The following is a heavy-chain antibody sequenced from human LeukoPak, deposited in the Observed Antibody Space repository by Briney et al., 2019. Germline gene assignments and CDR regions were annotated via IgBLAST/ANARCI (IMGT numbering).Heavy chain of an antibody. CDR1: GFTFSSYA. D-gene: IGHD6-19*01. V-gene: IGHV3-23*01. CDR2: LSTSGGNT. CDR3: AKRSGAPTCYFDY. J-gene: IGHJ4*02. Sequence: GGSLRLSCAASGFTFSSYAMSWVRLPPGKGLQWVSSLSTSGGNTYYADSVRGRFTISRDNSQNTLYLQMDSLRAEDTAVYYCAKRSGAPTCYFDYWGQGALLTVSS.